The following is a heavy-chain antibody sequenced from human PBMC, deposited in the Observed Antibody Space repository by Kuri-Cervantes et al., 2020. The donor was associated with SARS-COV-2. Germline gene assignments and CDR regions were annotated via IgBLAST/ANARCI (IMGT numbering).Heavy chain of an antibody. CDR2: IYYSGST. V-gene: IGHV4-59*12. Sequence: SETLSLTCTVSGGSINTFYWSWIRQPPGKGLEWIGYIYYSGSTNYNPSLKSRVTISIDTSKNQFSLKLSSVTAADTAVYYCARAGITMVRGVINNWFDPWGQGTLVTGSS. D-gene: IGHD3-10*01. CDR3: ARAGITMVRGVINNWFDP. CDR1: GGSINTFY. J-gene: IGHJ5*02.